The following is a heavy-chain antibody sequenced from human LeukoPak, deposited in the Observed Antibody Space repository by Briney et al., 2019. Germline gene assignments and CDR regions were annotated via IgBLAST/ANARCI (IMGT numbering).Heavy chain of an antibody. D-gene: IGHD4-17*01. CDR3: AREQTNPPRYGDYELAPPHDY. Sequence: KPGGSLRLSCAASGFTFSDYYMSWIRQAPGKGLEWVSYISSSGSTIYYADSVKGRFTISRDNAKNSLYLQMNSLRAEDTAVYYCAREQTNPPRYGDYELAPPHDYWGQGTLVTVSS. J-gene: IGHJ4*02. CDR2: ISSSGSTI. V-gene: IGHV3-11*04. CDR1: GFTFSDYY.